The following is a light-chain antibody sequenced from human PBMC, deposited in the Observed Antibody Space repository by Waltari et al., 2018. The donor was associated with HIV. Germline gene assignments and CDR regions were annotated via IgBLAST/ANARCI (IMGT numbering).Light chain of an antibody. V-gene: IGLV1-47*01. CDR2: RNN. J-gene: IGLJ1*01. CDR1: SSNIGSNY. CDR3: AAWDDSLSGRYV. Sequence: QSVLTQPPSASGTSGPRVTISCSGSSSNIGSNYVSWYQQLPGTAPKLLIYRNNQRPSGVPDRFSGSKSGTSASLAISGLRSEDEADYYCAAWDDSLSGRYVFGTGTKVTVL.